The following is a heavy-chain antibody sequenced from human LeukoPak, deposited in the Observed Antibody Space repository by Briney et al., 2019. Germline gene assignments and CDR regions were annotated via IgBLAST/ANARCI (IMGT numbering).Heavy chain of an antibody. CDR3: TRDVTVTFDD. J-gene: IGHJ4*02. CDR2: IRSKAYGGTT. CDR1: GFTFGDYA. Sequence: GRSLRLSCTASGFTFGDYAMSWVRQAPGKGLECVGFIRSKAYGGTTEYAASVKGRFTISRDDSKTIAYLQMNSLKTKDTAVYYCTRDVTVTFDDWGQGTLVTVSS. D-gene: IGHD4-17*01. V-gene: IGHV3-49*04.